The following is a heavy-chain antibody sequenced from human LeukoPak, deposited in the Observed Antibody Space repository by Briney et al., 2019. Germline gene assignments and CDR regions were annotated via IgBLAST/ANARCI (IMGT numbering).Heavy chain of an antibody. D-gene: IGHD3-22*01. Sequence: QPGGSLRLSCAASGFIFNNYGLIWVRRAPGKGLEWVSAISNDGGGTQYTDFVEGRFTISRDNSKNTLFLQMSSLRAEDTALYYCAKGSSGYFADLWGQGTLVTVSS. CDR2: ISNDGGGT. V-gene: IGHV3-23*01. CDR3: AKGSSGYFADL. CDR1: GFIFNNYG. J-gene: IGHJ5*02.